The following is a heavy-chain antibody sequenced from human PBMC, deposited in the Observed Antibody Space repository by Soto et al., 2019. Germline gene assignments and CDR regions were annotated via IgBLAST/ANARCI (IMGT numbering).Heavy chain of an antibody. V-gene: IGHV4-31*03. J-gene: IGHJ5*02. CDR2: IYYSGST. Sequence: PSELLCLTYTVSDGSSINVGYCWIWINKHPGKGLEWIGYIYYSGSTYYNPSLKSRVTISVDTSKNQFSLKLSSVTAADTAVYYCARRYGAGNWFDPWGQGTLVTVSS. D-gene: IGHD4-17*01. CDR3: ARRYGAGNWFDP. CDR1: DGSSINVGYC.